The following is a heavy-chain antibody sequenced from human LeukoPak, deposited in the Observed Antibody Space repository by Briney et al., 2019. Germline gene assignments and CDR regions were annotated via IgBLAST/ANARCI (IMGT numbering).Heavy chain of an antibody. CDR2: ISGSGGST. CDR1: GFTFSSYA. J-gene: IGHJ6*02. D-gene: IGHD3-10*01. Sequence: GGSLRLSCAASGFTFSSYAMSWVRQAPGKGLEWVSAISGSGGSTYYADSVKGRFTISRDNSKNTLCLQMNSLRAEDTAVYYCAKGPGVMVRGVSGPYGMDVWGQGTTVTVSS. V-gene: IGHV3-23*01. CDR3: AKGPGVMVRGVSGPYGMDV.